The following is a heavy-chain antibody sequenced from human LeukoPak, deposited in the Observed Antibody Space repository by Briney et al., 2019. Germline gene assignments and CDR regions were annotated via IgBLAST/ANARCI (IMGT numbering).Heavy chain of an antibody. CDR1: GCTFSSYW. Sequence: GGSLRLSCAASGCTFSSYWLHWVCQAPPKGLVWVSRINSDRSRTSYDDSVRGRFTISRDNAQNTLYLQMISLRAEDTAVYYCARGRRPYSSSSTSLGYWGQGTLVTVSS. D-gene: IGHD6-6*01. CDR2: INSDRSRT. CDR3: ARGRRPYSSSSTSLGY. J-gene: IGHJ4*02. V-gene: IGHV3-74*01.